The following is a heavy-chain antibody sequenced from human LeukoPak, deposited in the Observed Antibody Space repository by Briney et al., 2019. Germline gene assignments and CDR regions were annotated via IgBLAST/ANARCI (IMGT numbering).Heavy chain of an antibody. CDR3: AREKVYQRFGELFDIWFDP. CDR1: GFTVSSNY. D-gene: IGHD3-10*01. CDR2: IYSGGST. J-gene: IGHJ5*02. Sequence: GGSLRLSCAASGFTVSSNYMSWVRQAPGKGLEWVSVIYSGGSTYYADSVKGRFTISRDNSKNTLYLQMNSLRAEDTAVYYCAREKVYQRFGELFDIWFDPWGQGTLGTVSS. V-gene: IGHV3-53*01.